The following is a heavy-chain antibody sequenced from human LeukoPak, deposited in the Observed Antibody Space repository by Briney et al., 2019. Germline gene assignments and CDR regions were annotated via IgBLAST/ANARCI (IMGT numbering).Heavy chain of an antibody. J-gene: IGHJ3*02. V-gene: IGHV4-59*01. CDR1: GDSIRSYY. CDR2: IYSSGST. CDR3: ARSASSTSRSAFDI. Sequence: SETLSLTCTVSGDSIRSYYWSWIRQPAGKGLEWIGYIYSSGSTDCNPSLKSRVTISVDMSKDQFSMTLNSVTAADTAVSYCARSASSTSRSAFDIWGQGTRVTASS.